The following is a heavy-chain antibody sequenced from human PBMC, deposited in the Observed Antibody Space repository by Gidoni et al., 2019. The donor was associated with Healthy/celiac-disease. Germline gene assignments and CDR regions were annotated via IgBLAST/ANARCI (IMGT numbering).Heavy chain of an antibody. Sequence: QVQLQQWCAGLLKPSESLSLTCAVYGGSFSGYYWSWIRQPPGTGREWIGEINHSGSTNNNPSLKSRVTISVDTSKNQFSLKLSSVTAADTAVYYCARWGYSSSWAAPNFDYWGQGTLVTVSS. J-gene: IGHJ4*02. CDR1: GGSFSGYY. CDR2: INHSGST. CDR3: ARWGYSSSWAAPNFDY. V-gene: IGHV4-34*01. D-gene: IGHD6-13*01.